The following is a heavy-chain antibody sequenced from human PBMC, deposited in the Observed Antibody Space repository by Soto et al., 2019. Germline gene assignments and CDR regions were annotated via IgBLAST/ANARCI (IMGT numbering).Heavy chain of an antibody. V-gene: IGHV1-69*13. CDR3: ARVWRWLAPYNSFDP. Sequence: SVKVSCQASGGTLSSYSMSWVRQAPGQGLECMGGIIPIFGTANYAQEFQGRVTITADESTSTAYMELSSLRSEDTAVYYCARVWRWLAPYNSFDPWGQGTLVSVS. J-gene: IGHJ5*02. CDR2: IIPIFGTA. CDR1: GGTLSSYS. D-gene: IGHD6-19*01.